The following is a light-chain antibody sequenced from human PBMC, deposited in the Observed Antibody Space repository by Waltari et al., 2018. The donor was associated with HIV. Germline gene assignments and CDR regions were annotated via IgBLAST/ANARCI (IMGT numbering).Light chain of an antibody. V-gene: IGLV1-44*01. Sequence: QSVLTQPPSASGTPGQRVTISCSGTRSNIGSNTVNWYQLLPGTAPNLLIDNDNERPSGVPGRFSGSRSGASASLAISGLQPEDEADYYCSSWDDRLNGQGVFGGGTKLTVL. CDR3: SSWDDRLNGQGV. J-gene: IGLJ3*02. CDR2: NDN. CDR1: RSNIGSNT.